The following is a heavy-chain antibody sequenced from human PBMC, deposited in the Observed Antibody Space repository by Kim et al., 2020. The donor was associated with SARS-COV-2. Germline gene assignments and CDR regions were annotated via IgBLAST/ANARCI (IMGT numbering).Heavy chain of an antibody. CDR1: GFTFSSYA. Sequence: GGSLRLSCAASGFTFSSYAMHWVRQAPGKGLEWVAVISYDGSNKYYADSVKGRFTISRDNSKNTLYLQMNSLRAEDTAVYYCARVDEGSSCPYYWGQGTLVTVSS. CDR3: ARVDEGSSCPYY. CDR2: ISYDGSNK. V-gene: IGHV3-30*04. J-gene: IGHJ4*02. D-gene: IGHD6-13*01.